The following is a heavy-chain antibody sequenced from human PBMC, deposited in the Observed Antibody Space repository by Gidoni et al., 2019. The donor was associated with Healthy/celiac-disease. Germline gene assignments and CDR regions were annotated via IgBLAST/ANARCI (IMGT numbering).Heavy chain of an antibody. CDR1: GGSFSDYY. CDR2: INHSGST. Sequence: QVQLQQWGAGLWKPSETLSLTCAVYGGSFSDYYWSWSRQPPGKGLEWIGEINHSGSTNYNPSLKSRVTISVDTSKNQFSLKLSSVTAADTAVYYCASGRSGYYYYWGQGTLVTVSS. D-gene: IGHD3-22*01. V-gene: IGHV4-34*01. CDR3: ASGRSGYYYY. J-gene: IGHJ4*02.